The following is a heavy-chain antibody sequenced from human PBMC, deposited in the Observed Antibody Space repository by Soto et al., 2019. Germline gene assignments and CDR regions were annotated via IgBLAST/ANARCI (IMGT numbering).Heavy chain of an antibody. V-gene: IGHV4-30-2*01. D-gene: IGHD2-2*01. CDR3: ARGDYQYSMDY. Sequence: SETLSLTCTVSGDSMTSGDYSWSWIRQPPGKGLEWLGYIYRTGNTHYSPSRKSRVSISQDRSKNQFSLELTSVTAADTAVYYCARGDYQYSMDYWGQGTLVTVSS. J-gene: IGHJ4*02. CDR2: IYRTGNT. CDR1: GDSMTSGDYS.